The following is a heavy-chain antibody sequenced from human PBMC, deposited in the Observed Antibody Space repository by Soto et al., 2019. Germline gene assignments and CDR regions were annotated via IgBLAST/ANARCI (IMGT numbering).Heavy chain of an antibody. Sequence: SSETLSLTCTVSGGSISSSSYYWGWIRQPPGKGLEWIGSIYYSGSTYYNPSLKSRVTISVDTSKNQFSLKLSSVTAADTAVYYFASLFTIFGVVIMGNFQHWGQGTLVTVSS. CDR3: ASLFTIFGVVIMGNFQH. D-gene: IGHD3-3*01. V-gene: IGHV4-39*01. CDR2: IYYSGST. CDR1: GGSISSSSYY. J-gene: IGHJ1*01.